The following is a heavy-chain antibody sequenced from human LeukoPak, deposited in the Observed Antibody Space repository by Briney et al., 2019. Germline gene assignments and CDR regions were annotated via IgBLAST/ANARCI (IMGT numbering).Heavy chain of an antibody. V-gene: IGHV3-20*04. CDR3: ARRERLGYSYGRGTLDI. CDR2: INWNGGST. D-gene: IGHD5-18*01. Sequence: PGGSLRLSCAASGFNFDDYGMSWVRQAPGKGLEWVSGINWNGGSTGYADSVKGRFTISRDNAKNSLYLQMNNLRAEDTALYYCARRERLGYSYGRGTLDIWGQGTMVTVSS. CDR1: GFNFDDYG. J-gene: IGHJ3*02.